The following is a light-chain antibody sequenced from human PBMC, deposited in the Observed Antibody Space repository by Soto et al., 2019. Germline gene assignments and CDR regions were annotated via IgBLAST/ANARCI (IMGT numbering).Light chain of an antibody. V-gene: IGKV3-15*01. CDR1: QRIGDS. J-gene: IGKJ4*01. Sequence: EIVMTQSPATLYVSPGESVXXXXXASQRIGDSFAWYQHQPGQTPRLLIYDTSTRAPGVPDRFRGRGSGTEFTLTISSLQPEDFVAYYCQQHGSPPRTFGGGTKVDIK. CDR2: DTS. CDR3: QQHGSPPRT.